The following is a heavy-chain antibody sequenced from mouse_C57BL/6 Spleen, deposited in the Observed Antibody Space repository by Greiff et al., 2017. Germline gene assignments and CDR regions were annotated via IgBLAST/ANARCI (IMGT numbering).Heavy chain of an antibody. CDR1: GYSFTGYY. J-gene: IGHJ3*01. CDR2: INPSTGGT. Sequence: EVQLQQSGPELVKPGASVKISCKASGYSFTGYYMNWVKQSPEKSLEWIGEINPSTGGTTYNQKFKAKATLTVDKSSSTAYMQLKSLPSEDSAVYYCARRGAYWGQGTLVTVSA. CDR3: ARRGAY. V-gene: IGHV1-42*01.